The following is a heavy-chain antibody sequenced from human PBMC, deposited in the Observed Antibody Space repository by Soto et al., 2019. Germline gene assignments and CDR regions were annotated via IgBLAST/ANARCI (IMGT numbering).Heavy chain of an antibody. CDR1: GGVFSSYA. V-gene: IGHV1-69*01. D-gene: IGHD3-16*01. Sequence: QVQLVQSGAEVKKPGSSMKISCKASGGVFSSYAISWVRQAPGQGLEWMGGIIPVFGTTNYAQKFQDRVTITPDESTNTAYMDLSSLRSEDTAIYYCAMGGSPYVWFNEFWGQGTLVTVSS. CDR2: IIPVFGTT. J-gene: IGHJ4*02. CDR3: AMGGSPYVWFNEF.